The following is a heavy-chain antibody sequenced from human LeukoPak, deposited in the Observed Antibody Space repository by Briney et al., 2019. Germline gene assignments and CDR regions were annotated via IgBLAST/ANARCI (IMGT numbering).Heavy chain of an antibody. CDR3: ARLGRYYYGSGD. CDR1: GYTFTSYG. Sequence: ASVKVSCKAFGYTFTSYGISWVRQAPGQGLEWMGWIGAYNGNTNYAQKLQGRATMTTDTSTSTAYMELRSLRSDDTAVYYCARLGRYYYGSGDWGQGTLVTVSS. V-gene: IGHV1-18*01. J-gene: IGHJ4*02. D-gene: IGHD3-10*01. CDR2: IGAYNGNT.